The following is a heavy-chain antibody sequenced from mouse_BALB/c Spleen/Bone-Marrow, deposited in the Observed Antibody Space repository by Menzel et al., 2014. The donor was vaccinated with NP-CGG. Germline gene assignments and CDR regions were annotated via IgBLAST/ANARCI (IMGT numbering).Heavy chain of an antibody. V-gene: IGHV7-3*02. CDR1: GFTFXDYY. CDR2: IRNKANGYTT. J-gene: IGHJ2*01. Sequence: EVKLVESGGGLVQPGGSLRLSCAPSGFTFXDYYMSWVRQPPGKALEWLGFIRNKANGYTTEYSASVKGRFTISRDNSQSILYLQMNTLRAEDSATYYCARDGYDDYWGQGTTLTVSS. CDR3: ARDGYDDY. D-gene: IGHD2-2*01.